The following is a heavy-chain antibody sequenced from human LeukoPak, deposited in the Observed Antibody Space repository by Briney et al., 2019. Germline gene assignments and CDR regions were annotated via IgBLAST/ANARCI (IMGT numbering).Heavy chain of an antibody. V-gene: IGHV4-39*07. CDR3: ARDGNNWFDP. D-gene: IGHD1-26*01. CDR2: MSYSGST. Sequence: SETLSLTCTVSGGSITSSSYSWGWIRQPPGKGLEWVASMSYSGSTYYNPSLKSRVTIPVDTSKNQFSLKLSSVTAADTAVYYCARDGNNWFDPWGQGTLVTVSS. J-gene: IGHJ5*02. CDR1: GGSITSSSYS.